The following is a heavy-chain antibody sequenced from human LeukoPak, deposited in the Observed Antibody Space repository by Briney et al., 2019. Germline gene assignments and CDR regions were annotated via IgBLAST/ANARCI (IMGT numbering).Heavy chain of an antibody. J-gene: IGHJ4*02. V-gene: IGHV4-34*01. CDR3: ARVDSSGDPTDTYYFDY. CDR1: GGSFSGYY. CDR2: INHGGST. Sequence: SETLSLTCAVYGGSFSGYYWSWIRQPPGKGLEWIGEINHGGSTNYNPSLKSRVTISVDTSNNQSSLKLSSVTAADTAVYYCARVDSSGDPTDTYYFDYWGQGTLVTVSS. D-gene: IGHD6-19*01.